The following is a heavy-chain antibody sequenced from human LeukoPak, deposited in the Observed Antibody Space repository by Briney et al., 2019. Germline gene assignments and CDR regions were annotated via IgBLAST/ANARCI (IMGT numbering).Heavy chain of an antibody. J-gene: IGHJ3*02. D-gene: IGHD4-17*01. CDR2: IYYTGST. CDR1: GGSISSYY. Sequence: SETLSLTCTVSGGSISSYYWNWIRQPPGKGLEWLGYIYYTGSTKYNPSLKSRVTISLDTSRNQFSLKMTSVTAADTAVYYCASDYGAYEGAFDIWAQGIKATVSS. V-gene: IGHV4-59*08. CDR3: ASDYGAYEGAFDI.